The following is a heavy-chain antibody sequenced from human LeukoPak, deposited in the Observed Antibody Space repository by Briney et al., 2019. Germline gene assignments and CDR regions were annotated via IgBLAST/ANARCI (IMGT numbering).Heavy chain of an antibody. CDR1: GGNSNFFA. V-gene: IGHV1-69*01. Sequence: SVKVSCNTSGGNSNFFAINWVRQAPGQGLEWMGVIKPMFGTGSIPNIATGDYAQKFQGRLSMNADESSTTAYMELSSLTSGDTAVYFCAREIFDSTSGVSQGFDYWGQGTLVTVSS. CDR2: IKPMFGTG. CDR3: AREIFDSTSGVSQGFDY. J-gene: IGHJ4*02. D-gene: IGHD3-3*01.